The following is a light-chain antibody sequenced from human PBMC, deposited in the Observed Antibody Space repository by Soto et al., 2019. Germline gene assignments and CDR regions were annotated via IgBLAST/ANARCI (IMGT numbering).Light chain of an antibody. Sequence: QSALTQPASVSGSPGQSITISCTGTSRDVGSYNLVSWYQHHPGKAPKLMIYEVSKRPSGVSDRFSGSKSGNTASLTISGLQAEDEADYYCCSYAGSSTYVLFGGGTKLTVL. J-gene: IGLJ2*01. CDR3: CSYAGSSTYVL. CDR1: SRDVGSYNL. V-gene: IGLV2-23*02. CDR2: EVS.